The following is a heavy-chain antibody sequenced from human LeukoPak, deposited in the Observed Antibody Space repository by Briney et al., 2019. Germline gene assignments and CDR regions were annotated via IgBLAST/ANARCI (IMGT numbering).Heavy chain of an antibody. CDR1: GGSISSHY. D-gene: IGHD3-22*01. CDR2: IYSSGST. J-gene: IGHJ4*02. CDR3: ARVTGYMIEDYFDY. V-gene: IGHV4-4*07. Sequence: PSETLSLTCTVSGGSISSHYWRWIRQPAGKGLEWIGRIYSSGSTNYNPSLKSRVTISVDTSKNQFSLRLSSVTAADTAVYYCARVTGYMIEDYFDYWGQGTLVTVSS.